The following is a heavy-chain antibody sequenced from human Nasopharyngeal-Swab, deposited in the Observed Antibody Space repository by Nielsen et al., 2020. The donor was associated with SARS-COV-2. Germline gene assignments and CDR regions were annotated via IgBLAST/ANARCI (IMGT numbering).Heavy chain of an antibody. CDR3: ARGGGVTTTYYYYGMDV. D-gene: IGHD4-17*01. CDR2: INHSGST. V-gene: IGHV4-34*01. CDR1: GGSFSGYY. J-gene: IGHJ6*02. Sequence: SETLSLTCAVYGGSFSGYYWSWIRQPPGKGLEWIGEINHSGSTNYNPSLKSRVTISVDTSKNQFSLKLSSVTAADTAVYYCARGGGVTTTYYYYGMDVWGQGTTVTGSS.